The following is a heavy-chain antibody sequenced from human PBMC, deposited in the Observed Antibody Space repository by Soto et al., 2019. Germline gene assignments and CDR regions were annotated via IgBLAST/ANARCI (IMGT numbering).Heavy chain of an antibody. CDR1: GDTFSSYT. V-gene: IGHV1-69*02. CDR3: ARRRYCRTDCYHKYYYGMDV. D-gene: IGHD2-21*02. Sequence: QVQLVQSGAEVMKPGSSVKVSCRASGDTFSSYTVSWVRQAPGQGLEWMGRIIPVLGVTNYAQKFRGRVTITADKSRKTAYMDLSGLRSDDTAVYYSARRRYCRTDCYHKYYYGMDVWGQGTAVTVSS. J-gene: IGHJ6*02. CDR2: IIPVLGVT.